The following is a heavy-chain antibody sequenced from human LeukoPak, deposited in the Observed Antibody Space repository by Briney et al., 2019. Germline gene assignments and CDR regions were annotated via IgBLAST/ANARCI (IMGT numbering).Heavy chain of an antibody. CDR1: GFTFSSYA. D-gene: IGHD6-19*01. CDR3: AKVWQWLVWGAFDI. Sequence: GGSLRLSCAASGFTFSSYAMSWCRQAPAKGLEWVSAISGSGGSTYYADSVKGRFTIYRDNSKNTLYLQMNSLRAEDTAVYYCAKVWQWLVWGAFDIWGQGTMVTVSS. V-gene: IGHV3-23*01. J-gene: IGHJ3*02. CDR2: ISGSGGST.